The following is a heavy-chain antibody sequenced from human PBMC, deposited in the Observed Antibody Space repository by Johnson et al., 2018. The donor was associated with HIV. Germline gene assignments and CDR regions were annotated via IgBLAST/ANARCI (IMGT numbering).Heavy chain of an antibody. Sequence: VQLVESGGGVVQPGRSLRLSCAASGFTFSSYDMHWVRQATGKGLEWVSAIGTAGDTYYPGSVKGRFTISRENAKNSLYLQMNSLRAEDTAVYYCARDTPGGQSWFWENKYAFDIWGQGTMVTVSS. CDR1: GFTFSSYD. J-gene: IGHJ3*02. D-gene: IGHD3-10*01. CDR3: ARDTPGGQSWFWENKYAFDI. V-gene: IGHV3-13*01. CDR2: IGTAGDT.